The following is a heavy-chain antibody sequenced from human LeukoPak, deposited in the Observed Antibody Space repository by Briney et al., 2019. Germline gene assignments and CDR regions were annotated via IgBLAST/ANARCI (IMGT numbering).Heavy chain of an antibody. Sequence: GGYLRLSCAASGFTFSSNGMSWVRQAPGKGLEWVSAISGSGGSTYYADSVKGRFTISRDNSKNTLYLQMNSLRAEDTAVYYCAKGVATVVTNWFDPWGQGTLVTVSS. CDR2: ISGSGGST. CDR1: GFTFSSNG. J-gene: IGHJ5*02. V-gene: IGHV3-23*01. D-gene: IGHD4-23*01. CDR3: AKGVATVVTNWFDP.